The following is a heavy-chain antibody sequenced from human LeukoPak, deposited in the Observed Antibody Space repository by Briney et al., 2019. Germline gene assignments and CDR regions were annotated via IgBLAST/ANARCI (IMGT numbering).Heavy chain of an antibody. CDR2: VSYDGTET. CDR3: ARSCRGVIFVV. Sequence: RPGRSLRLSCSACCFIFSRYGMHWVRHAPGKGLEWVAVVSYDGTETKYADSVKGRLNLSRDNSKNMVYLQMNSLTFEDTAVYYCARSCRGVIFVVWGKRTTVTVSS. V-gene: IGHV3-30*03. CDR1: CFIFSRYG. J-gene: IGHJ6*04. D-gene: IGHD3-10*01.